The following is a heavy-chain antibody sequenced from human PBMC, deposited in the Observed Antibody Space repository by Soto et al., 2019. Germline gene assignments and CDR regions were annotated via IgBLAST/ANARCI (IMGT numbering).Heavy chain of an antibody. J-gene: IGHJ6*02. V-gene: IGHV3-53*01. Sequence: GGSLRLSCAASGFTVSSNYMSWVRQAPGKGLEWVSVIYSGGSTYYADSVKGRFTISRDNSKNTLYLQMNSLRAEDTAVYYCARDPTVAGDPHGMDVWGQGTTVTVSS. D-gene: IGHD6-19*01. CDR2: IYSGGST. CDR1: GFTVSSNY. CDR3: ARDPTVAGDPHGMDV.